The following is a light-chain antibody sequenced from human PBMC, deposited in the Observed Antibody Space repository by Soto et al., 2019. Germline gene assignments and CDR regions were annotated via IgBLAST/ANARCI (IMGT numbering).Light chain of an antibody. CDR1: NSDVGGYNY. CDR3: CSYTSSSTPYV. J-gene: IGLJ1*01. V-gene: IGLV2-14*01. Sequence: QSVLTQPASVSGSPGQSITISCTGTNSDVGGYNYVSWYQQHPGKAPKLLIYDVTHRPSGVSNRFSGSKPGNTASLTISGLQAEDEADYYCCSYTSSSTPYVFGTGTKVTVL. CDR2: DVT.